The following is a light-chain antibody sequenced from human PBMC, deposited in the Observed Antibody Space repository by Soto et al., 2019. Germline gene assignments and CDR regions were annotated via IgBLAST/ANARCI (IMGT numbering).Light chain of an antibody. CDR1: RSNIGSNA. Sequence: QSVLTQPPSVSGTPGQRVTISCSGSRSNIGSNAVNWYQQFPGAAPKLLIYTDSQRPSGVPDRISGAKSATSASLAISGLQSDDEGDYYCQSYDSTLSARYVFGTGTKLTVL. J-gene: IGLJ1*01. CDR3: QSYDSTLSARYV. CDR2: TDS. V-gene: IGLV1-44*01.